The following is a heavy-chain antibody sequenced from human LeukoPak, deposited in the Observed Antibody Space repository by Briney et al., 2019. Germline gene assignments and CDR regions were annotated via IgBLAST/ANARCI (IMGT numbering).Heavy chain of an antibody. J-gene: IGHJ4*02. CDR1: GYTFTGYY. V-gene: IGHV1-2*06. CDR2: INPNSGGT. Sequence: ASVKVSCKASGYTFTGYYMHWVRQAPGQGLEWMGRINPNSGGTNYAQKFQGRVTMTRDTSISTAYMELSRLRSDDTAVYYCARGVTIFGVADTIDYWGQGTLVIVSS. D-gene: IGHD3-3*01. CDR3: ARGVTIFGVADTIDY.